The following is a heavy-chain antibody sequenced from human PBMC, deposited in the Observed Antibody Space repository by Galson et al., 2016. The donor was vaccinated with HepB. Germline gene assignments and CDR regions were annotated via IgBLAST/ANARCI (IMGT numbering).Heavy chain of an antibody. D-gene: IGHD5/OR15-5a*01. CDR2: IKEDGDEI. Sequence: SLRLSCAASGFTFSNYWMSWVRQAPGKGPEWVANIKEDGDEIYYADSVKGRFTISRDNAQNSLYLQMNSLRAEDTAVYYCARGAKEQVDVYGGGNYFDYWGQGTLVTVSS. CDR1: GFTFSNYW. J-gene: IGHJ4*02. V-gene: IGHV3-7*01. CDR3: ARGAKEQVDVYGGGNYFDY.